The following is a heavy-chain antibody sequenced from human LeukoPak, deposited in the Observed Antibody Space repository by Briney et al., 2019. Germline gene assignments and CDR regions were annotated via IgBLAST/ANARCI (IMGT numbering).Heavy chain of an antibody. J-gene: IGHJ3*02. Sequence: GESLKISCKGSGCSFTSYWIGWVRQMPGKGLEWMGIIYPGDSDTRYSPSFQGQVTISADKSISTAYLQWSSLKASDTAMYYCARQAGYCSGSSCYLRRHAFDIWRQGTMVTVSS. D-gene: IGHD2-15*01. CDR3: ARQAGYCSGSSCYLRRHAFDI. CDR2: IYPGDSDT. V-gene: IGHV5-51*01. CDR1: GCSFTSYW.